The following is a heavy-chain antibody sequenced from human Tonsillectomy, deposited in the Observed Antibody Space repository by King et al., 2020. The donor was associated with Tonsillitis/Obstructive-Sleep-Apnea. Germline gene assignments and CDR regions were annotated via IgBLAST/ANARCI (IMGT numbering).Heavy chain of an antibody. CDR1: GGSVSSGSYY. J-gene: IGHJ5*02. V-gene: IGHV4-61*01. CDR3: AGWTSDIVVVPAAMRFA. Sequence: VQLQESGPGLVKPSETLSLTCTVSGGSVSSGSYYWSWIRQPPGKGLEWIGYIYYSGSTNYNPSLKSRVTISVDTSKNQFSLKLSSVTAADTAVYYCAGWTSDIVVVPAAMRFAWGQGTLVTVSS. D-gene: IGHD2-2*01. CDR2: IYYSGST.